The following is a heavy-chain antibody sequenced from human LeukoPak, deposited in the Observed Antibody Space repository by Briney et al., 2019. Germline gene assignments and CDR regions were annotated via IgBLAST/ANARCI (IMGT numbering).Heavy chain of an antibody. CDR3: ARAAFYGYIDY. CDR1: GYTFTGYY. D-gene: IGHD2/OR15-2a*01. Sequence: ASVKVSCKASGYTFTGYYMHWVRQTPGQGLEWMGWINPNSGGTNHAQKFQGRVTMTRDTSISTAYMELSRLRSDDTAVYYCARAAFYGYIDYWGQGTLVTVSS. V-gene: IGHV1-2*02. CDR2: INPNSGGT. J-gene: IGHJ4*02.